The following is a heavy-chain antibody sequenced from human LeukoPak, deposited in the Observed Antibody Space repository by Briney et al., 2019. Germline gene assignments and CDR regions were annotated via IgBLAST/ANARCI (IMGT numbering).Heavy chain of an antibody. CDR2: INPNSGGT. D-gene: IGHD6-13*01. J-gene: IGHJ4*02. CDR3: ARAKGVVAAAGTTYNY. Sequence: ASVKVSCKASGYTFTGYYMHWVRQAPGQGLEWMGRINPNSGGTNYAQKFQGRVIMIRDTSISTAYMELSRLRSDDTAVYYCARAKGVVAAAGTTYNYWGQGTLVTVSS. CDR1: GYTFTGYY. V-gene: IGHV1-2*06.